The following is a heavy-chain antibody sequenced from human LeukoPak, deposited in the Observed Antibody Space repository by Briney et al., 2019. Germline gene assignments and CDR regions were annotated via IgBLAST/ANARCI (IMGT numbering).Heavy chain of an antibody. Sequence: GASVKVSCKASGGTFSSYAISWVRQAPGQGLEWMGRIIPILGIANYARKFQGRVTITADKSTSTAYMELSSLRSEDTAVYYCARDRTDGYNSDEWYFDLWGRGTLVTVSS. J-gene: IGHJ2*01. CDR1: GGTFSSYA. D-gene: IGHD5-24*01. V-gene: IGHV1-69*04. CDR2: IIPILGIA. CDR3: ARDRTDGYNSDEWYFDL.